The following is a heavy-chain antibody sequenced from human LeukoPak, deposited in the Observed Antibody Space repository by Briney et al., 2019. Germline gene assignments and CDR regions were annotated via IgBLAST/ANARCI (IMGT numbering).Heavy chain of an antibody. CDR3: ARLIYGSGSYYKDY. D-gene: IGHD3-10*01. J-gene: IGHJ4*02. CDR2: IYSSGTT. CDR1: RDSMSSYS. V-gene: IGHV4-59*08. Sequence: SETLSLTCTVSRDSMSSYSWSWIRQPPGKGLEWIGDIYSSGTTKYNPSLKSRVTISVDMSRNQFSLKLTSVTAADTAVYYCARLIYGSGSYYKDYWGQGTLVTVSS.